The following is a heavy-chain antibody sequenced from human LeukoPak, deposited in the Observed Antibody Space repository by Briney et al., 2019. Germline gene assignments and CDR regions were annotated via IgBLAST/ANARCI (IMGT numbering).Heavy chain of an antibody. J-gene: IGHJ6*03. V-gene: IGHV3-11*04. CDR2: ISSSGTTI. CDR3: ARDFGYRGYYYYYMDV. CDR1: GGSFSGYY. D-gene: IGHD5-24*01. Sequence: LSLTCAVYGGSFSGYYWSWIRQAPGKGLEWLSYISSSGTTIYYADSVKGRFTISRDNAKNSLYLQMNSLRAEDTAVYYCARDFGYRGYYYYYMDVWGKGTTVTVSS.